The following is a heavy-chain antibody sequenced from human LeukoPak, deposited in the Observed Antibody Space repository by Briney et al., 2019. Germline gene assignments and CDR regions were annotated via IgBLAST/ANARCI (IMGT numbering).Heavy chain of an antibody. D-gene: IGHD5-12*01. CDR1: GFTFSDYY. V-gene: IGHV3-11*04. J-gene: IGHJ4*02. CDR2: ISSSGSTI. Sequence: GGSLRLSCAASGFTFSDYYMSWLRQAPGKGLEWVSYISSSGSTIYYADSVKGRFTISRDNAKNSRYLQMNSLRAEDTGVYYCAIVFRRFSDYYFDYWGQGTLVTVSS. CDR3: AIVFRRFSDYYFDY.